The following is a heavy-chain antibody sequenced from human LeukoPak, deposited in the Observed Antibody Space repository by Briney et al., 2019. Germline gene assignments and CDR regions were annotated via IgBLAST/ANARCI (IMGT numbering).Heavy chain of an antibody. V-gene: IGHV1-46*01. Sequence: ALVKVSCKASGYTFTSYYMHWVRQAPGQGLEWMGIINPSGGSTSYAQKFQGRVTMTRDTSTSTVYMELSSLRSEDTAVYYCARSERLGELSPLPNYWGQGTLVTVSS. CDR1: GYTFTSYY. D-gene: IGHD3-16*02. CDR2: INPSGGST. CDR3: ARSERLGELSPLPNY. J-gene: IGHJ4*02.